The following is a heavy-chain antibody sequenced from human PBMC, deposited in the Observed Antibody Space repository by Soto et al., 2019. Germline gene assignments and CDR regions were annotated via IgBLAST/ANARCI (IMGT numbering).Heavy chain of an antibody. Sequence: SETLSLTCAVSGGSVSSNRFYWGWIRQPPGKGLEWIGSINYSGKTFYNPSLKSRVTISVDTSKNQFSLNLTSVTAADTAVYFCARHTPTIVVVVAATQFDYWGQGTLVTVSS. CDR1: GGSVSSNRFY. D-gene: IGHD2-15*01. V-gene: IGHV4-39*01. CDR3: ARHTPTIVVVVAATQFDY. J-gene: IGHJ4*02. CDR2: INYSGKT.